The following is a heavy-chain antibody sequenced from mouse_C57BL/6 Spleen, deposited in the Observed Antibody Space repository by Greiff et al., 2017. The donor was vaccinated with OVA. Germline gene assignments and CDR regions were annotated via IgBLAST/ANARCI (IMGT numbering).Heavy chain of an antibody. V-gene: IGHV1-59*01. CDR3: ARQEPIYDGYYVTFDY. D-gene: IGHD2-3*01. CDR2: IDPSDSYT. CDR1: GYTFTSYW. Sequence: QVQLQQPGAELVRPGTSVKLSCKASGYTFTSYWMHWVKQRPGQGLEWIGVIDPSDSYTNYNQKFKGKATLTVDTSSSTAYMQLSSLTSEDSAVYYCARQEPIYDGYYVTFDYWGQGTTLTVSS. J-gene: IGHJ2*01.